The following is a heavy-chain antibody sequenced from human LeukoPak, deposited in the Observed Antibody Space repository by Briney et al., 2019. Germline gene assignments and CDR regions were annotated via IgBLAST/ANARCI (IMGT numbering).Heavy chain of an antibody. CDR3: ARVRYYYGSGSYPGRFDP. J-gene: IGHJ5*02. V-gene: IGHV1-2*02. Sequence: ASVKVSCKASGGTFSSYAISWVRQAPGQGLEWMGWINPNSGGTNYAQKFQGRVTMTRDTSISTAYMELSRLRSDDTAVYYCARVRYYYGSGSYPGRFDPWGQGTLVTVSS. CDR2: INPNSGGT. CDR1: GGTFSSYA. D-gene: IGHD3-10*01.